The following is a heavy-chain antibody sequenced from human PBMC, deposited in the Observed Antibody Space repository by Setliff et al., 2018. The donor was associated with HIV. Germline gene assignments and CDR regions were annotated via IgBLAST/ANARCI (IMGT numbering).Heavy chain of an antibody. V-gene: IGHV4-34*01. D-gene: IGHD3-22*01. CDR3: ARDSSPGYYYGMDV. CDR2: INQSGST. CDR1: GGSLSGDY. Sequence: SETLSLTCAVYGGSLSGDYWSWIRQPPGKGLEWIGEINQSGSTNYNPSLKSRVIISVDTSKNHFSLKLRSVTAADTAVYYCARDSSPGYYYGMDVWGQGTTVTVSS. J-gene: IGHJ6*02.